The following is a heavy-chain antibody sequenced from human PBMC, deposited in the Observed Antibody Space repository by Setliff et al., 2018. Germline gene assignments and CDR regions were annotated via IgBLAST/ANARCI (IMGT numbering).Heavy chain of an antibody. CDR2: IYHNGNT. J-gene: IGHJ6*02. CDR3: ARDRTAYSYGLDV. D-gene: IGHD5-18*01. CDR1: GGSISPYF. V-gene: IGHV4-59*01. Sequence: PSETLSLTCTVSGGSISPYFWSWIRQPPGKGLEWIGYIYHNGNTNFNPSLKTRXXXSVXXXXXXXXXXXXXVTAADTAVYYCARDRTAYSYGLDVWGQGTTVTVSS.